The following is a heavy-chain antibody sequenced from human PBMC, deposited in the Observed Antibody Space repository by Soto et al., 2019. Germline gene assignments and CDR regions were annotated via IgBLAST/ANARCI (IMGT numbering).Heavy chain of an antibody. CDR2: IFSGGST. D-gene: IGHD1-26*01. CDR3: TRDQSIVGATGGAYFYYGMDV. J-gene: IGHJ6*02. CDR1: GFSVSSNY. V-gene: IGHV3-53*01. Sequence: PGGSLRLSCDVSGFSVSSNYMSWVRQAPGKGLEWVSVIFSGGSTYYADSVQGRFSISRDISKSTLYLQMHSLTAEDTAVYYCTRDQSIVGATGGAYFYYGMDVWGQGTTVTVSS.